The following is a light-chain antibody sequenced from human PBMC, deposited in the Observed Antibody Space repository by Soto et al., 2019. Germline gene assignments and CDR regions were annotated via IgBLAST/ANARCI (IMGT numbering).Light chain of an antibody. CDR1: QGISSY. Sequence: AIRMTPSPSSLSSSTGARVPITCRASQGISSYLAWYQQKPGKAPKILIYAASTLQSGVPSRFSGSGSGTDFTLTISCLQSEDFATYYCQQYYSYPHTCGRGPTGDIK. V-gene: IGKV1-8*01. CDR3: QQYYSYPHT. J-gene: IGKJ3*01. CDR2: AAS.